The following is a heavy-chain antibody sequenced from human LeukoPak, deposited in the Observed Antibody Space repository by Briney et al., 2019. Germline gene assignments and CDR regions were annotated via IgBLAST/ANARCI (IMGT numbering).Heavy chain of an antibody. V-gene: IGHV1-18*01. J-gene: IGHJ4*02. D-gene: IGHD3-3*01. Sequence: ASVKVSCKASGYTFTSYGISWVRQAPGQGLEWMGWISAYNGNTNYAQKLQGRVTITTDTSTSTAYMELRSLRSDDTAVYYCAREYDFWSGYLYGGYFDYWGQGTLVTVSS. CDR3: AREYDFWSGYLYGGYFDY. CDR1: GYTFTSYG. CDR2: ISAYNGNT.